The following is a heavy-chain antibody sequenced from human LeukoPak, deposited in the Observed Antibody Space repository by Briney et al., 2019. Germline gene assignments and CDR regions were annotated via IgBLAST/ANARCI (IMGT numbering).Heavy chain of an antibody. CDR1: GGTFSSYA. V-gene: IGHV1-69*01. D-gene: IGHD5-12*01. Sequence: SVKVSCKASGGTFSSYAISGVRQAPGQGLEWMGGIIPIFGTANYAQKFQGRVTITADESTSTAYMELSSLRSEDTAVYYCARAEDIVATKYSVGAFDIWGQGTMVTVSS. J-gene: IGHJ3*02. CDR2: IIPIFGTA. CDR3: ARAEDIVATKYSVGAFDI.